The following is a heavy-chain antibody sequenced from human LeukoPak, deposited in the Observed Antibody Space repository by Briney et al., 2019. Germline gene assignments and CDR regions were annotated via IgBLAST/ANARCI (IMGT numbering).Heavy chain of an antibody. D-gene: IGHD3-10*01. V-gene: IGHV3-21*01. CDR2: ISGSGTEI. CDR3: ARVSGTYYKGHFDY. Sequence: GGSLRLSCAASGFTFSSYSMNWARQAPGKGLEWVSYISGSGTEIYYADSVKGRFTISRDNAKNALYLHMNSLSAEDTAVYYCARVSGTYYKGHFDYWGQGTLVTVSS. CDR1: GFTFSSYS. J-gene: IGHJ4*02.